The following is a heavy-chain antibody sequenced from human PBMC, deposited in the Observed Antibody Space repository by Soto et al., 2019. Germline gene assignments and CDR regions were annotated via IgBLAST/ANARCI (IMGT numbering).Heavy chain of an antibody. CDR2: INPNSGGT. D-gene: IGHD5-18*01. J-gene: IGHJ6*02. Sequence: EASVKVSCKASGYTFTGYYMHWVRQAPGQGLEWMGWINPNSGGTNYAQKFQGRVTMTRDTSISTAYMELSRLRSDDTAVYYCARDLFRRGYGTVYYGMDVWGQGTTVTSP. V-gene: IGHV1-2*02. CDR1: GYTFTGYY. CDR3: ARDLFRRGYGTVYYGMDV.